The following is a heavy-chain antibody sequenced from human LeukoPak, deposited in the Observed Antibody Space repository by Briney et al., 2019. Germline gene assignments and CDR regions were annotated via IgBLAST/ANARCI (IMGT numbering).Heavy chain of an antibody. J-gene: IGHJ4*02. CDR1: GGSFSGYY. D-gene: IGHD2-8*02. Sequence: SETLSLTCAVYGGSFSGYYWSWIRQPPGKGLEWIANIYYSGSTNHNPSLKSRVTISVDTSKNQFSLKLNSVTAADTAVYYCARDLLGFEDYWGQGTLVTVSS. V-gene: IGHV4-59*01. CDR2: IYYSGST. CDR3: ARDLLGFEDY.